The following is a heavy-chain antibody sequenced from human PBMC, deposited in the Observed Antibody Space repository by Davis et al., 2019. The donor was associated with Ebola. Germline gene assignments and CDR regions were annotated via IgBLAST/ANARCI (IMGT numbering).Heavy chain of an antibody. CDR3: ATLPGYY. J-gene: IGHJ4*02. CDR1: GFTFSSYA. V-gene: IGHV3-74*03. CDR2: INRDGSTT. Sequence: GESLKISYATSGFTFSSYAMHWVRQAPGKGLVWVSCINRDGSTTTYADSVKGRFTISRDNAKNTLYLQMNNLRVEDTAVYYCATLPGYYWGQGTLVTVSS. D-gene: IGHD1-26*01.